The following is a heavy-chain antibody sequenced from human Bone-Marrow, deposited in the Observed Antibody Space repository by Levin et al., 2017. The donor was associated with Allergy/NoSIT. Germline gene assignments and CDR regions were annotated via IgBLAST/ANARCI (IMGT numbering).Heavy chain of an antibody. CDR3: TTSSPGYCSSTSCYLTYYYYGMDV. Sequence: PGGSLRLSCAASGFTFSNAWMSWVRQAPGKGLEWVGRIKSKTDGGTTDYAAPVKGRFTISRDDSKNTLYLQMNSLKTEDTAVYYCTTSSPGYCSSTSCYLTYYYYGMDVWGQGTTVTVSS. J-gene: IGHJ6*02. CDR1: GFTFSNAW. V-gene: IGHV3-15*01. D-gene: IGHD2-2*03. CDR2: IKSKTDGGTT.